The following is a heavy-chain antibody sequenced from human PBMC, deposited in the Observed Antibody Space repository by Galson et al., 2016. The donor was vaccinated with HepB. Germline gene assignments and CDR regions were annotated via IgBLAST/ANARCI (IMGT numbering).Heavy chain of an antibody. D-gene: IGHD1-1*01. Sequence: FPRHPRRASGLALSHYAVDCVPLAPAPGLEGVAVTSFDGSDQYYTDSVKGRFTVSRGKSRNTLFLQMSSLRAEDTAVYYCARDTGWNDQFDYWGQGTLVTVSS. J-gene: IGHJ4*02. V-gene: IGHV3-30*10. CDR2: TSFDGSDQ. CDR3: ARDTGWNDQFDY. CDR1: GLALSHYA.